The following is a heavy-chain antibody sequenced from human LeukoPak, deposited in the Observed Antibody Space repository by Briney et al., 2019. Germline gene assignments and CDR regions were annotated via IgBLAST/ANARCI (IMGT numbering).Heavy chain of an antibody. V-gene: IGHV3-53*05. CDR2: IYSGGSA. Sequence: GGSLRLSCAASGFTVSNNDMTWVRQAPGKGLEWVSVIYSGGSAFYADSVKGRFTISRDNSKNSLYLQMNSLRTEDTALYYCAKDEGYCSGGSCYEHFDYWGQGTLVTVSS. J-gene: IGHJ4*02. CDR3: AKDEGYCSGGSCYEHFDY. CDR1: GFTVSNND. D-gene: IGHD2-15*01.